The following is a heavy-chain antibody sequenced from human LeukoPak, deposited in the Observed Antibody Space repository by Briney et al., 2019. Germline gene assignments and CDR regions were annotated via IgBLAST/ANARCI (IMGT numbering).Heavy chain of an antibody. V-gene: IGHV3-48*01. CDR1: GFTFSDYS. D-gene: IGHD5-24*01. J-gene: IGHJ4*02. CDR3: ARDYKYAFDN. CDR2: IGIDSGNT. Sequence: GGSLRLSCAASGFTFSDYSMNWVRQAPGKGLEWISYIGIDSGNTNYADSVKGRFTISGDKAKNSLYLQMSSLRVEDTAVYYCARDYKYAFDNWGQGTLVTVSS.